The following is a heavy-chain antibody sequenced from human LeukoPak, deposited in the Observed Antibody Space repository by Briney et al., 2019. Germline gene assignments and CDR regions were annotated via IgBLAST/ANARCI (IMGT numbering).Heavy chain of an antibody. D-gene: IGHD3-22*01. Sequence: QAGGSLRLSCAPSGFTFSSYAMSWVRQAPGKGLEWVAVISGGGSGTYYADSVRGRFTISRDDSKNTVHLQMNSLRAEDTAIYYCAKAVGSSGYFSRDAFDIWGQGTMVTVSS. V-gene: IGHV3-23*01. CDR2: ISGGGSGT. CDR3: AKAVGSSGYFSRDAFDI. CDR1: GFTFSSYA. J-gene: IGHJ3*02.